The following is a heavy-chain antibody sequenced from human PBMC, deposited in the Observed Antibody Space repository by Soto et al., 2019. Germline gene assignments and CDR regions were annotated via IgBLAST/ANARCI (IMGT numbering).Heavy chain of an antibody. V-gene: IGHV4-39*01. D-gene: IGHD6-19*01. CDR3: ARLGISGWYQGSYFDY. Sequence: QLQLQESGPGLVKPSETLSLTCTVSGGSITRNNHYWGWIRQSPGKGLEWIGSLLYSGSLNYNPSPKSRVTILVETSKTQFSLKMSSVPAADPAVYYCARLGISGWYQGSYFDYWGQGTLVTVSS. CDR1: GGSITRNNHY. CDR2: LLYSGSL. J-gene: IGHJ4*02.